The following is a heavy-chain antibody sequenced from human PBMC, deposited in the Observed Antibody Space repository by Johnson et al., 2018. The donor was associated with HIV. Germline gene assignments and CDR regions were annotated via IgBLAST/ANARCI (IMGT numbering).Heavy chain of an antibody. J-gene: IGHJ3*02. V-gene: IGHV3-7*01. CDR1: GFTFSSYW. CDR3: ARGIEGLDAFDI. Sequence: VQLVESGGGLVQPGGSLRLSCAVSGFTFSSYWMSWVRQAPGKGLEWVANIKQDGSEKYYVDSVKGRFTISRDNAKNSLYLQMNSLRAEDTAVYYCARGIEGLDAFDIWGQGTMVTVSS. CDR2: IKQDGSEK. D-gene: IGHD2/OR15-2a*01.